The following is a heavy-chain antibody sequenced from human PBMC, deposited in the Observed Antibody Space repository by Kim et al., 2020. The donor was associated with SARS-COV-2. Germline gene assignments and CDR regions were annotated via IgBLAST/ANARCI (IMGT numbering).Heavy chain of an antibody. Sequence: GGSLRLSCAASGLSFDDSAMNWVRQPPGKGLEWVAVISYDGRNKDYADSVKGRFTISRVNSKSTLYLQMNSLRVEDTAVYYCARGNYYESVSLSDFYNGMDVWGQGTTVTVSS. CDR3: ARGNYYESVSLSDFYNGMDV. CDR1: GLSFDDSA. D-gene: IGHD3-10*01. CDR2: ISYDGRNK. V-gene: IGHV3-30-3*01. J-gene: IGHJ6*02.